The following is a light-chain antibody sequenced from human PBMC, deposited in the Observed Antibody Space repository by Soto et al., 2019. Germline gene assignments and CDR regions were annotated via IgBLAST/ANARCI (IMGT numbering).Light chain of an antibody. J-gene: IGKJ5*01. Sequence: AIQLTQSPSSLSASVGDRVTITCRASQGISSALAWYQQKPGKAPKLLIYDASSLESGVPSRFSGSGSGTDFTLAISSLQPEDFATYYCQQFNSYPRAFGQGTRLQIK. CDR3: QQFNSYPRA. V-gene: IGKV1-13*02. CDR2: DAS. CDR1: QGISSA.